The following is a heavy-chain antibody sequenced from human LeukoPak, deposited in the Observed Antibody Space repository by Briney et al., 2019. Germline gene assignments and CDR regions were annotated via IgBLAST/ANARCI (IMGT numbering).Heavy chain of an antibody. V-gene: IGHV3-74*01. Sequence: GGSLRLSCVASGFTFSSYWMHWVRRDPRKGLVWVSRINGDGRNINYADSVRGRFTISRDDAKNTPYLQMNSLRAEDTAVYYCVRGGESTWSWGQGTLVTVSS. CDR2: INGDGRNI. CDR3: VRGGESTWS. J-gene: IGHJ5*02. CDR1: GFTFSSYW. D-gene: IGHD2-15*01.